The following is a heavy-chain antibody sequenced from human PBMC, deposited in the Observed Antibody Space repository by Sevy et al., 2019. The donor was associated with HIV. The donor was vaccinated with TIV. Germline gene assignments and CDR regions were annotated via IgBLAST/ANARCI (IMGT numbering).Heavy chain of an antibody. CDR1: GYTFTGYY. D-gene: IGHD5-12*01. J-gene: IGHJ4*02. Sequence: ASVKVSCKASGYTFTGYYMHWVRQAPGQGLEWMGRINPNSGGTNYAQKFQGRVTMTRDTSISTAYMELSRLRSDDTAVYYCARIVDIVATRGFDYWGQGTLVTVSS. CDR3: ARIVDIVATRGFDY. V-gene: IGHV1-2*06. CDR2: INPNSGGT.